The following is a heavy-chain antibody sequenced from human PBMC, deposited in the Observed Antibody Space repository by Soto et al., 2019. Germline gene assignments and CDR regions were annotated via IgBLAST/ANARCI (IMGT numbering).Heavy chain of an antibody. CDR2: IYYSGST. CDR1: GGSISSSSYY. CDR3: ARDDYGDLDYYYYYMDV. V-gene: IGHV4-39*02. J-gene: IGHJ6*03. Sequence: SETLSLTCTVSGGSISSSSYYWGWIRQPPGKGLEWIGSIYYSGSTYYNPSLKSRVTISVDTSKNQFSLKLSSVTAADTAVYYCARDDYGDLDYYYYYMDVWGKGTTVTVSS. D-gene: IGHD4-17*01.